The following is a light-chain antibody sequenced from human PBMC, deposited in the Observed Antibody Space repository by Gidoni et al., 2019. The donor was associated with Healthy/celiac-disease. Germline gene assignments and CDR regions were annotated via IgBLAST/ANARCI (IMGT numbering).Light chain of an antibody. CDR1: QCVSSSY. V-gene: IGKV3-20*01. J-gene: IGKJ5*01. CDR3: QQYGSSPIT. CDR2: GAS. Sequence: EIVLTQSPGTLSLSPGERATLSCRASQCVSSSYLAWYQQKPGQAPRLLIYGASSRATGIPDRFSGSGSGTDFTLTISRLEPEDFAVYYCQQYGSSPITFXQXTRLEIK.